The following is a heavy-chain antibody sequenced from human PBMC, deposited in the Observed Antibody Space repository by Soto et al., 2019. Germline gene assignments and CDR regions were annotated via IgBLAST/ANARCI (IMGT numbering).Heavy chain of an antibody. V-gene: IGHV4-61*01. CDR3: ARDTGYSSGWYAEYFQH. J-gene: IGHJ1*01. Sequence: SETLSLTCTVSGGSVSSGSYYWSWIRQPPGKGLEWIGYIYYSGSTNYNPSLKSRVTISVDTSKNQFSLKLSSVTAADTAVYYCARDTGYSSGWYAEYFQHWGQGTLVTVSS. CDR2: IYYSGST. D-gene: IGHD6-19*01. CDR1: GGSVSSGSYY.